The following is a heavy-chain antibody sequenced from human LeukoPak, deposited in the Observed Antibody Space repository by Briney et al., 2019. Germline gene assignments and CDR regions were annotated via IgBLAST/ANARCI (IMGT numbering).Heavy chain of an antibody. V-gene: IGHV3-74*01. CDR2: INGDGSAT. CDR1: GFTFRRHW. CDR3: ANPPLPNSSGWYSQLGTTDY. J-gene: IGHJ4*02. Sequence: PGGSLRLSCAASGFTFRRHWMHWVRQAPGKGLVWVSRINGDGSATYYADSVKGRFTISRDNSKNTLYLQMNSLRAEDTAVYYCANPPLPNSSGWYSQLGTTDYWGQGTLVTVSS. D-gene: IGHD6-19*01.